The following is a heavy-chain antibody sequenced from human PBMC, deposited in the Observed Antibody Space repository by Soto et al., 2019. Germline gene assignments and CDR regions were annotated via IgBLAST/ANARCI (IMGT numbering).Heavy chain of an antibody. Sequence: SETLSLTCTVSGGSISSADYYWSWVRQPPGKGLEWIGYIYYSGSTFFNQSLKSRVTISKDTSRNQFSLRLNSVTAADTAVYYCARATVVTIGGLGVWGQGHMVTVSS. D-gene: IGHD5-12*01. V-gene: IGHV4-30-4*01. CDR3: ARATVVTIGGLGV. CDR1: GGSISSADYY. J-gene: IGHJ6*02. CDR2: IYYSGST.